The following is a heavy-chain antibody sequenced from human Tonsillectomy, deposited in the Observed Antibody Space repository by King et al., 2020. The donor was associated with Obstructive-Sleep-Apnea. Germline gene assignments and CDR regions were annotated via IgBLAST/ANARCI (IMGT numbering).Heavy chain of an antibody. Sequence: LQLQESGPGLVKPSETLSLPCTVSGGSISSSSYYWGWIRQPPGKGLEWIGSIYYSGNTYYNPSLKSRVTISVDTSKNQFSLKLSSVTAADTAVYYCAGQSSGRGMGFDYWGQGTLVTVSS. J-gene: IGHJ4*02. CDR2: IYYSGNT. D-gene: IGHD6-19*01. CDR1: GGSISSSSYY. V-gene: IGHV4-39*01. CDR3: AGQSSGRGMGFDY.